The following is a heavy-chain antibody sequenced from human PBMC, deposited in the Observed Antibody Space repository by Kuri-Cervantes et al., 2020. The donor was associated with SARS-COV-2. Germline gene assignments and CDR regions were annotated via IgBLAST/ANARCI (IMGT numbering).Heavy chain of an antibody. D-gene: IGHD3-3*01. CDR1: GFTFSSLG. V-gene: IGHV3-30*03. J-gene: IGHJ4*02. CDR2: ISYDGSNK. CDR3: ARGIIDLRFLDGAEDY. Sequence: LALTCAASGFTFSSLGMHWVRQAPGKGLEWVAVISYDGSNKYYADSVKGRFTISRDNSKNSLYLQMNSLRAEDTAVYYCARGIIDLRFLDGAEDYWGQGTLVTVSS.